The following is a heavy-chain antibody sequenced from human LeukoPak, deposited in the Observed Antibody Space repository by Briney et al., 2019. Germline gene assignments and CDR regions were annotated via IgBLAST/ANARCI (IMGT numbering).Heavy chain of an antibody. CDR3: AREIVGAAYFDY. Sequence: GGSLRLSCAASGFTFSSYWMHWVRQAPGEGLVRVSRINSDGSSTSYADSVKGRFTISRDNAKNTLYLQMNSLRAEDTAVYYCAREIVGAAYFDYWGQGTLVTVSS. CDR2: INSDGSST. J-gene: IGHJ4*02. V-gene: IGHV3-74*01. CDR1: GFTFSSYW. D-gene: IGHD1-26*01.